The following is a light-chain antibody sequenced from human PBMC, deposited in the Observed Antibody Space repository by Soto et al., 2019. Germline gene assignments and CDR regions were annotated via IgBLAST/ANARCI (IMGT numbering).Light chain of an antibody. CDR2: DAS. J-gene: IGKJ5*01. Sequence: EIVLTQSPGTLSLSPGERATLSCRASQSVSSSYLAWYQQKPGLAPRLLIYDASSRATGIPDRFSGSGSGTDFTLTISRLEPEDFAVYYCQQYGSSPPAITFGQGTRLEIK. CDR1: QSVSSSY. CDR3: QQYGSSPPAIT. V-gene: IGKV3D-20*01.